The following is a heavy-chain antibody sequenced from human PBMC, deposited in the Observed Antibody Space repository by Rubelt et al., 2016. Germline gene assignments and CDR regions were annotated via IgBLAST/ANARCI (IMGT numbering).Heavy chain of an antibody. CDR1: GFTFSSYA. J-gene: IGHJ3*02. Sequence: EVQLVESGGGLVQPGGSLRLSCSASGFTFSSYAMHWVRQAPGKGLEYVSAISSNGGSTYYADSVKGRFTISRDNSKNTLYLQMSSLRAEDTAVYYCVKPWGKRITIFGGAFDIWGQGQWSPSLQ. CDR3: VKPWGKRITIFGGAFDI. CDR2: ISSNGGST. D-gene: IGHD3-3*01. V-gene: IGHV3-64D*06.